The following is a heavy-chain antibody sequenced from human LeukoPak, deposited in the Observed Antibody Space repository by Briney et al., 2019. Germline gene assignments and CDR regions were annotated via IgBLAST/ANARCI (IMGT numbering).Heavy chain of an antibody. Sequence: PGGSLRLSCAASGFPYSSYAVSWLRQAPGKGLGWVSAISGSGGSTYYADSVKGRFTISRDNSKNTLYLQMNSLRAEDTAVYYCAKPLGRLYFQHWGQGTLVTVSS. CDR1: GFPYSSYA. CDR3: AKPLGRLYFQH. D-gene: IGHD1-1*01. J-gene: IGHJ1*01. CDR2: ISGSGGST. V-gene: IGHV3-23*01.